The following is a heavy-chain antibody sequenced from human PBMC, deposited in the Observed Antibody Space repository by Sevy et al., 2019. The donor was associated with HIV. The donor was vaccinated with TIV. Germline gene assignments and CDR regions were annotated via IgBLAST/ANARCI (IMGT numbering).Heavy chain of an antibody. V-gene: IGHV3-30*02. CDR3: ARDRFCTYTDCYNWFDH. CDR2: ISFDGTLE. D-gene: IGHD2-8*01. CDR1: GFMFSTFG. J-gene: IGHJ5*02. Sequence: GGSLRLSCAASGFMFSTFGMHWVRQAPGKGLEWVAFISFDGTLEYYADSIKGRFTISRDNSKNTLYLEMSSLRTEDTAVYYCARDRFCTYTDCYNWFDHWGQRTPVTVSS.